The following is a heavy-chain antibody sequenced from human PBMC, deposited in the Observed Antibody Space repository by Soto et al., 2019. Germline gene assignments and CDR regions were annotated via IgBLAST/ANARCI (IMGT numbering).Heavy chain of an antibody. J-gene: IGHJ4*02. Sequence: EVQLVEAGGGLVQPGGSLRLSCVASGLTFSSYSMVWVRQAAGKGLEWISYVFVSSTTIYYADSVKGRFTVSRDNAQNSLFLLMNSLRDEDTAVYYCARDRDWALDYWGQGTLVTVSS. V-gene: IGHV3-48*02. D-gene: IGHD3-9*01. CDR1: GLTFSSYS. CDR2: VFVSSTTI. CDR3: ARDRDWALDY.